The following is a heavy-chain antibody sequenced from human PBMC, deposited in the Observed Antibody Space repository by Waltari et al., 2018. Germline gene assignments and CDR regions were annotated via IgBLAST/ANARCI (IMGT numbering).Heavy chain of an antibody. D-gene: IGHD6-6*01. Sequence: QVRLQESGPGLVTPSVTLSRSCTVSGGSSGNDYWSWTRQPPGKGLEWIGFVYHDGSTNYNPSLKSRVTISVDTSKNQFSLKLKSVTAADTAVYYCARGGASSKYFDYWGQGTLVTVSS. CDR1: GGSSGNDY. CDR2: VYHDGST. V-gene: IGHV4-59*01. J-gene: IGHJ4*02. CDR3: ARGGASSKYFDY.